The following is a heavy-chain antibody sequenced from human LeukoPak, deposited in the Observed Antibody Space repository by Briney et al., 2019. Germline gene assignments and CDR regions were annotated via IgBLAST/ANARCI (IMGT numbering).Heavy chain of an antibody. CDR3: AKDSSDWAFDY. J-gene: IGHJ4*02. Sequence: GGSLRLSCAASGFTFSSYGMHWVRQAPGKGLEWVAVISYGESNKYYADSVKGRFTISRDNSKNTLYLQMNSLRAEDTAVYYCAKDSSDWAFDYWGQGTLVTVSS. V-gene: IGHV3-30*18. CDR2: ISYGESNK. CDR1: GFTFSSYG. D-gene: IGHD3-22*01.